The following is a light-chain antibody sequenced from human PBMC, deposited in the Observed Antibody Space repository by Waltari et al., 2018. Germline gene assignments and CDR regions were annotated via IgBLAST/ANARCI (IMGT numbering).Light chain of an antibody. J-gene: IGKJ1*01. Sequence: DIVMTQTPLSLPVTLGEPASISCRSSQSLLDSEDGNTYLDWYLQKPGQSPQLLTYEVSNRASGVPDRFSGSGSDTDFTLKISRVEAEDVGVYYCMQGIEYPPTFGQGTKVEIK. CDR3: MQGIEYPPT. CDR1: QSLLDSEDGNTY. V-gene: IGKV2-40*01. CDR2: EVS.